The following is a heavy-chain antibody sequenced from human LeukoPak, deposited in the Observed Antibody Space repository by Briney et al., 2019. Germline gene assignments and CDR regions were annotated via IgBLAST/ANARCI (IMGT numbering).Heavy chain of an antibody. V-gene: IGHV4-38-2*01. J-gene: IGHJ4*02. CDR3: ARLSLGYSGYDSSYYFDY. Sequence: PSETLSLTCAVPGYSISSGYYWGWIRPPPGKGLEWIGSIYHSGSTYYNPSLKSRVTISVDTSKNQFSLKLSSVTAADTAVYYCARLSLGYSGYDSSYYFDYWGQGTLVTVSS. D-gene: IGHD5-12*01. CDR1: GYSISSGYY. CDR2: IYHSGST.